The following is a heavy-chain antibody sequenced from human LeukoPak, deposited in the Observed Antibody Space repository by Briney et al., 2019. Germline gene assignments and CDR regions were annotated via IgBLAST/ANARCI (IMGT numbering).Heavy chain of an antibody. Sequence: GGSLRLSCAASGFTFSSYWMSWVRQAPGKGLEWVANIKQDGSEKYYVDSVKGRFTISRDNAKNSLYLQMNSLRAEDTAVYYCSTGDQQLPSAYYYYMDVWGKGTTVTVSS. J-gene: IGHJ6*03. CDR3: STGDQQLPSAYYYYMDV. CDR2: IKQDGSEK. V-gene: IGHV3-7*01. CDR1: GFTFSSYW. D-gene: IGHD2-2*01.